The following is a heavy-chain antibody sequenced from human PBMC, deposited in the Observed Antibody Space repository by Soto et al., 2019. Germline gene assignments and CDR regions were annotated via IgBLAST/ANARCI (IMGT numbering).Heavy chain of an antibody. V-gene: IGHV5-51*01. CDR1: GYNFTSYW. CDR3: SRKDWTHYFNY. CDR2: IYPRDSDT. J-gene: IGHJ4*02. D-gene: IGHD1-1*01. Sequence: GESLKISCKVSGYNFTSYWIGWVRQTPAKGLEWMGTIYPRDSDTRYTPSFQGQVTFSVDKSINTAYLQWSSLEASDTAMCYCSRKDWTHYFNYWGQGTQVTVSS.